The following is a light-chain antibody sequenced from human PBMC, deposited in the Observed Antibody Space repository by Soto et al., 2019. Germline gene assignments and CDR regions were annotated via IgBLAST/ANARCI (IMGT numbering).Light chain of an antibody. V-gene: IGLV2-23*02. CDR1: SSDVGSYNL. Sequence: QSALTQPASVSGSPGQSITISCTGTSSDVGSYNLVSWYQQHPGKAPKLMIYEVSKRPAGVSNRFSGSKSGNTASLTISGLQDEDEAGYYCCSYAGSSTFVVFGGGTKLTVL. CDR3: CSYAGSSTFVV. CDR2: EVS. J-gene: IGLJ2*01.